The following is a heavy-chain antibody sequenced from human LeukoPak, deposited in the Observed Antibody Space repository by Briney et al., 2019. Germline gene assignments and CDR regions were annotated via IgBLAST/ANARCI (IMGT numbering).Heavy chain of an antibody. J-gene: IGHJ4*02. CDR3: VRLLYDSSGYYYFDY. V-gene: IGHV4-39*01. CDR1: GGSITSSSYY. Sequence: SETLSHTCTVSGGSITSSSYYWGWIRQPPGKGLEWIGSIYYSGSTYNNPSRKSRVTMSVDTSMNQFSLKLSSVTAADTAVYYCVRLLYDSSGYYYFDYWGQGTLVTVSS. CDR2: IYYSGST. D-gene: IGHD3-22*01.